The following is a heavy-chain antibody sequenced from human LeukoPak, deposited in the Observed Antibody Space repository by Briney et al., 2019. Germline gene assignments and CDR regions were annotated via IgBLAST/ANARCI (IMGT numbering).Heavy chain of an antibody. J-gene: IGHJ4*02. D-gene: IGHD2-2*01. CDR3: ARDLYIVVVPAARPFDY. V-gene: IGHV3-11*04. CDR2: ISSSSSTI. Sequence: GGSLRLSCAASGFTFSDYYMSWIRQAPGKGLEWVSYISSSSSTIYYADSVKGRFTISRDNAKNSLYLQMNSLRDEDTAVYYCARDLYIVVVPAARPFDYWGQGTLVTVSS. CDR1: GFTFSDYY.